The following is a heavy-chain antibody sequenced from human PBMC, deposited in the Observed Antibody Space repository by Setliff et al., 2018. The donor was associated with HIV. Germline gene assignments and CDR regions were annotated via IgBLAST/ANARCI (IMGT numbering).Heavy chain of an antibody. V-gene: IGHV4-39*01. CDR2: IYYSGST. J-gene: IGHJ5*02. D-gene: IGHD3-3*01. CDR3: ARHRVRDSWRGLGGTFDP. Sequence: SETLSLTCTVSGGSISSNNYYWGWIRQPPGKGLEWIGSIYYSGSTYYNPSLKSRVTISVDTSKNHFSLKLRSVTAADTAMYYCARHRVRDSWRGLGGTFDPWSQGTQVTVSS. CDR1: GGSISSNNYY.